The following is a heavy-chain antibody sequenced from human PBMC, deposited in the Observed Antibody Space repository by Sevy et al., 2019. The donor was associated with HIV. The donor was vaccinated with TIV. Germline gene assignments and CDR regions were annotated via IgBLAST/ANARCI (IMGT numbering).Heavy chain of an antibody. CDR3: ASTDPVDTALVTIGSFVY. CDR1: GGSISSGDYY. D-gene: IGHD5-18*01. J-gene: IGHJ4*01. Sequence: SETLSLTCTVSGGSISSGDYYWSWIRQPPGKGLEWIGYIYYSGSTYYNPSLKSRVTISVDTSKNQFSLKLSSVTAADTAVYYCASTDPVDTALVTIGSFVYWGHGTLVTVSS. CDR2: IYYSGST. V-gene: IGHV4-30-4*01.